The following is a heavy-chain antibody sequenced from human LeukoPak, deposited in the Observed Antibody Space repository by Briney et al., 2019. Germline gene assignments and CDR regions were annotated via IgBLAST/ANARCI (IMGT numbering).Heavy chain of an antibody. CDR1: EDTFANYY. D-gene: IGHD3-3*01. Sequence: ASVKVSCKASEDTFANYYIHWVCQAPGQGLEWMGVINPIFGTANYAQKFQGRVTITADESTSTAYMELSSLRSEDTAVYYCARYYDFWSGYSTDYYGMDVWGQGTTVTVSS. CDR3: ARYYDFWSGYSTDYYGMDV. J-gene: IGHJ6*02. V-gene: IGHV1-69*13. CDR2: INPIFGTA.